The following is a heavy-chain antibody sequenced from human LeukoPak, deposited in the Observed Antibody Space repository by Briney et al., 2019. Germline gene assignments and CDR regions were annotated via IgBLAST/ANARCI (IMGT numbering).Heavy chain of an antibody. Sequence: PGGSLRLSCAASGFTFSSYAMHWVCQAPGKGLEWVAVISYDGSNKYYADSVKGRFTISRDNSKNTLYLQMNSLRAEDTAVYYCARGTRGYYFDYWGQGTLVTVSS. D-gene: IGHD2-8*01. V-gene: IGHV3-30-3*01. J-gene: IGHJ4*02. CDR1: GFTFSSYA. CDR3: ARGTRGYYFDY. CDR2: ISYDGSNK.